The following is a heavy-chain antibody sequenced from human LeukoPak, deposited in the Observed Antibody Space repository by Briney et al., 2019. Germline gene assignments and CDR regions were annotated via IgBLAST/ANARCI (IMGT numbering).Heavy chain of an antibody. CDR1: GYTFTSYG. V-gene: IGHV1-18*01. CDR3: ATDRAPNYYDSSGPTPLGDAFDI. CDR2: ISAYNGNT. D-gene: IGHD3-22*01. Sequence: ASVKVSCKASGYTFTSYGISWVRQAPGQGLEWMGWISAYNGNTNYAQKLQGRVTMTTDTSTSTAYMELRSLRSDDTAVYYCATDRAPNYYDSSGPTPLGDAFDIWGQGTMVTVSS. J-gene: IGHJ3*02.